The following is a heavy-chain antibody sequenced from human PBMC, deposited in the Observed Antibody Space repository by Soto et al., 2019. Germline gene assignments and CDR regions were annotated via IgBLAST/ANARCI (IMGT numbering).Heavy chain of an antibody. J-gene: IGHJ6*02. CDR2: IIPIFGTA. CDR1: GGTFSSYA. CDR3: ARAVVVVAATDDYYYGMDV. V-gene: IGHV1-69*12. D-gene: IGHD2-15*01. Sequence: QVQLVQSGAEVKKPGSSVKVSCKASGGTFSSYAISWVRQAPGQGLEWMGGIIPIFGTANYAQKFQGRVTITADESTSTAYMELSSLRSEDTAVYYCARAVVVVAATDDYYYGMDVWGQGTTVTVSS.